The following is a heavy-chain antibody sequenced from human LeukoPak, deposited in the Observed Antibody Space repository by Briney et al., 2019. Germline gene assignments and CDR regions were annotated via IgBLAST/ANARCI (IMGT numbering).Heavy chain of an antibody. CDR3: VGAGWIQNSGAFDI. J-gene: IGHJ3*02. CDR2: TYYRSKWYN. V-gene: IGHV6-1*01. Sequence: SQTLSLTCAISGDSVSSNSAAWNWIRQSPSRGLEWLGRTYYRSKWYNDYAVSVKSRITINPDTSKNQFSLQLNSVTPEDTAVYYCVGAGWIQNSGAFDIWGQGTMVTVSS. D-gene: IGHD5-18*01. CDR1: GDSVSSNSAA.